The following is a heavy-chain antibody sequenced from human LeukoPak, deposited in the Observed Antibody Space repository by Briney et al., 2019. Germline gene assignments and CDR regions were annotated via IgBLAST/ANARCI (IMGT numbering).Heavy chain of an antibody. J-gene: IGHJ6*02. CDR3: ARVYRRFYYGMDV. CDR1: GFTFSSYS. CDR2: ISSSSSTI. D-gene: IGHD2-2*01. V-gene: IGHV3-48*01. Sequence: GGSLRLSCAASGFTFSSYSMTWVRQAPGKRLEWVSYISSSSSTIYYADSVKGRFTISRDNAKNSLYLQMNSLRAEDTAVYYCARVYRRFYYGMDVWGQGTTVTVSS.